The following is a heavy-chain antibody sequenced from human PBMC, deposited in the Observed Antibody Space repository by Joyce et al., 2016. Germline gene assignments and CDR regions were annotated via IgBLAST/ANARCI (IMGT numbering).Heavy chain of an antibody. Sequence: QVTLKESGPTLVKPTQTLTLTCTFSGSALSTSGVGVGWIRQPPGKALVLLAPIYWDDDKRYSSSLRSRLTITKDTSKNQVCLTMTNMDPVDTATYYCAHAPATDRYYGMDVWGQGTTVTVSS. CDR2: IYWDDDK. V-gene: IGHV2-5*02. D-gene: IGHD6-25*01. J-gene: IGHJ6*02. CDR3: AHAPATDRYYGMDV. CDR1: GSALSTSGVG.